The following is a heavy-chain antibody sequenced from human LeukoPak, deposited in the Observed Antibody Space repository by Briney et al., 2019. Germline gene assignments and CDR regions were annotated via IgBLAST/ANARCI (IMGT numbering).Heavy chain of an antibody. Sequence: SQTLSLTCAISGDSVSNNSIAWNWIRQSPSRGLEWLGRTYHRSKWYNEYSPSVRSRITINADTSKNQFSLQLNSVTPEDTAIYYCAGYYSMSVWGKGTTVTISS. CDR1: GDSVSNNSIA. CDR2: TYHRSKWYN. CDR3: AGYYSMSV. J-gene: IGHJ6*03. V-gene: IGHV6-1*01.